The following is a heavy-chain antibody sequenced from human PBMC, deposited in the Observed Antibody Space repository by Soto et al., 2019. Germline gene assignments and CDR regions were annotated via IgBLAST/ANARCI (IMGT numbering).Heavy chain of an antibody. Sequence: QVQLVQSGAEVKKPGSSVKVSCKASGGTFSSYAISWVRQAPGQGLEWMGGIIPIFGTANYAQKFQGRVTITADKSTNTAYMELSSLRSEDTAVYYCARDQGSRIAVAGYYYYYGMDVWGQGTTVTVSS. CDR3: ARDQGSRIAVAGYYYYYGMDV. V-gene: IGHV1-69*06. D-gene: IGHD6-19*01. J-gene: IGHJ6*02. CDR1: GGTFSSYA. CDR2: IIPIFGTA.